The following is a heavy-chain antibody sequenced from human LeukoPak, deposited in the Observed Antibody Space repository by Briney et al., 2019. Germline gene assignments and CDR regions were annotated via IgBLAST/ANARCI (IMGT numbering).Heavy chain of an antibody. CDR3: ARVEGGRWYGY. J-gene: IGHJ4*02. Sequence: GGALRLSCAASGFTFSSYSKNWVRQAPGKGVEWVSSISSSSSYIYYADSVKGRFNISRDNATNSLYLQMNSLRAEDTAVYYCARVEGGRWYGYWGQGTLVTVSS. D-gene: IGHD4-23*01. CDR2: ISSSSSYI. CDR1: GFTFSSYS. V-gene: IGHV3-21*01.